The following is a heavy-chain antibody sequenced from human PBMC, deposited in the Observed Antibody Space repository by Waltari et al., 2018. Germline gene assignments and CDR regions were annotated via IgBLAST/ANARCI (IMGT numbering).Heavy chain of an antibody. CDR3: AKDVVGYTWDEGVDTIDV. V-gene: IGHV3-53*01. Sequence: EIELVESGGGLSPSGGSLKLSCAASGFSVSSSFMTWVRRAPGKGLECVAILYSAGATYYSQSVRGRFLIARDNSKNILYLQMDDLTAEDTAVYYRAKDVVGYTWDEGVDTIDVWGQGAEVVVSS. J-gene: IGHJ3*01. CDR2: LYSAGAT. CDR1: GFSVSSSF. D-gene: IGHD3-3*01.